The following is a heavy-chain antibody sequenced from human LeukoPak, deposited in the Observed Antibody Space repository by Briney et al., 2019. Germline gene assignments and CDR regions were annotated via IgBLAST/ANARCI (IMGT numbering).Heavy chain of an antibody. CDR2: ISSSGSTI. CDR3: ARVYGDESGLS. V-gene: IGHV3-48*03. Sequence: PGGSLRLSCAASGFTFSSYEMNWVRQAPGKGLEWVSYISSSGSTIYYADSVKGRFTISRDNAKNSLYLQMNSLRAEDTAVYYCARVYGDESGLSWGQGTLVTVSS. CDR1: GFTFSSYE. D-gene: IGHD4-17*01. J-gene: IGHJ5*02.